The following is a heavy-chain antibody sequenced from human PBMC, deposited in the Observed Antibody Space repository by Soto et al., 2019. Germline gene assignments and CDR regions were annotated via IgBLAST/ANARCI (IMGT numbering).Heavy chain of an antibody. CDR2: IIPIFGTA. V-gene: IGHV1-69*13. CDR1: GGTFSSYA. Sequence: SVKVSCKASGGTFSSYAISWVRQAPGQGLEWMGGIIPIFGTANYAQKFQGRDTITADESTSTAYMELSSLRSEDTAVYYCALPVDTATGRGYWGQGTLVTVSS. J-gene: IGHJ4*02. D-gene: IGHD5-18*01. CDR3: ALPVDTATGRGY.